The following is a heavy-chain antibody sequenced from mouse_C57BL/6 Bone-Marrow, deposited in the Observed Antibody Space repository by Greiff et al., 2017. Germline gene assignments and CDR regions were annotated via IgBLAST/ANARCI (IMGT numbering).Heavy chain of an antibody. D-gene: IGHD1-1*01. Sequence: VQLQQSGAELVRPGASVKLSCTASGFNIKDDYMHWVKQRPEQGLEWIGGIDPENGDTESASKFQGKATITADTSSNTAYLQLSSLTSEDTAVYYCTTTTTVVGGGYWGQGTTLTVSS. CDR2: IDPENGDT. J-gene: IGHJ2*01. CDR1: GFNIKDDY. V-gene: IGHV14-4*01. CDR3: TTTTTVVGGGY.